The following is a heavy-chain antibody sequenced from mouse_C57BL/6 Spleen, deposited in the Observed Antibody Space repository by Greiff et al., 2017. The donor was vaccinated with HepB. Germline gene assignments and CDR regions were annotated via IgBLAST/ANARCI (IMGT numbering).Heavy chain of an antibody. CDR2: ISDGGSYT. D-gene: IGHD2-4*01. CDR1: GFTFSSYA. J-gene: IGHJ2*01. CDR3: AREGLRLGFDY. Sequence: EVMLVESGGGLVKPGGSLKLSCAASGFTFSSYAMSWVRQTPEKRLEWVATISDGGSYTYYPDNVKGRFTISRDNAKNNLYLQMSHLKSEDTAMYYCAREGLRLGFDYWGQGTTLTVSS. V-gene: IGHV5-4*01.